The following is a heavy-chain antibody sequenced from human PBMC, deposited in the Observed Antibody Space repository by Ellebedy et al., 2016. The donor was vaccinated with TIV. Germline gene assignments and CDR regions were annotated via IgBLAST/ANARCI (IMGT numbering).Heavy chain of an antibody. D-gene: IGHD6-13*01. V-gene: IGHV3-43D*03. Sequence: PGGSLRLSCAASGFSFGDYAMHWVRQLPGKGLEWVSLISWDSGNTYYADSVKGRFTISRENSKNSLYLQMNSLRVEDTALYYCAKGPGAAIGKGSLDDWGQGTLVTVSS. CDR3: AKGPGAAIGKGSLDD. CDR2: ISWDSGNT. J-gene: IGHJ4*02. CDR1: GFSFGDYA.